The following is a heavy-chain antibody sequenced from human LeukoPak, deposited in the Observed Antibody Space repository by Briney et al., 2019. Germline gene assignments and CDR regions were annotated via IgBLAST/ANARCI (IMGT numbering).Heavy chain of an antibody. J-gene: IGHJ4*02. CDR1: GFFFSNYD. CDR3: ARGVTVTTDF. D-gene: IGHD4-17*01. V-gene: IGHV3-23*01. CDR2: LSSSGGST. Sequence: GGSLRLSCAASGFFFSNYDMNWVRQAPGKGLEWVSGLSSSGGSTFYADSVKGRFNISRDNSKNTVYLQMNSLRGEDTAIYYCARGVTVTTDFWGQGTLVTVSS.